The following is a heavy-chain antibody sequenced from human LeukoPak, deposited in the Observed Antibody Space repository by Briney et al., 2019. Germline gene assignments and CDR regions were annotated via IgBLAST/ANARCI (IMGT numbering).Heavy chain of an antibody. J-gene: IGHJ4*02. Sequence: GGSLRLSCAASGFTFSSYAMSWFARAPGRGRGWVSAISGSGGSTYYADSVKGRFTISRDNSKNTLYLQMNSLRAEDTAVYYCAKAIYGDYPDYWGQGTLVTVSS. CDR2: ISGSGGST. D-gene: IGHD4-17*01. V-gene: IGHV3-23*01. CDR1: GFTFSSYA. CDR3: AKAIYGDYPDY.